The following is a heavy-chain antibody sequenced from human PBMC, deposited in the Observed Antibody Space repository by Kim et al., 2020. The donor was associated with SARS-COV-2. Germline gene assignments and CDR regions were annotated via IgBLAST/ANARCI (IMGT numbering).Heavy chain of an antibody. D-gene: IGHD3-16*02. V-gene: IGHV3-11*04. J-gene: IGHJ6*02. Sequence: DSVKGRFTISRDNAKNSLYLQMNSLRAEDTAVYYCASDVINYYYYYGMDVWGQGTTVTVSS. CDR3: ASDVINYYYYYGMDV.